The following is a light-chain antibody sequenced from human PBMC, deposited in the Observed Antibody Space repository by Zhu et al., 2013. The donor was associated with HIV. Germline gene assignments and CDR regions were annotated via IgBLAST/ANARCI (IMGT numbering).Light chain of an antibody. Sequence: SDVLTQPPSVSVAPGETARIICGRNNLGRNSVHWYLQKPDQAPVLVVYDENDRPSGIPERFSGSNSRNTATLTITRVEAGDEADYYCQVWDSSTDQWVFGGGTKLTVL. J-gene: IGLJ3*02. V-gene: IGLV3-21*01. CDR1: NLGRNS. CDR2: DEN. CDR3: QVWDSSTDQWV.